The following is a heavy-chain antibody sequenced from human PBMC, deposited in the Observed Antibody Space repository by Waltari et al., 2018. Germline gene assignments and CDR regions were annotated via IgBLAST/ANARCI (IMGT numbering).Heavy chain of an antibody. D-gene: IGHD3-10*01. CDR3: ARKGGRGYPYGPFYYDY. CDR2: INIDGGYI. V-gene: IGHV3-74*01. CDR1: GFYFGYYC. J-gene: IGHJ4*02. Sequence: EVQLVESGGGLVQPGEYMRLSFAASGFYFGYYCMHCVRQTPGKGLEWVSRINIDGGYISYADSVKGRFTISRDNAKNRVFLQLNSVRAEDTAVYYCARKGGRGYPYGPFYYDYWGQGTLVTVSS.